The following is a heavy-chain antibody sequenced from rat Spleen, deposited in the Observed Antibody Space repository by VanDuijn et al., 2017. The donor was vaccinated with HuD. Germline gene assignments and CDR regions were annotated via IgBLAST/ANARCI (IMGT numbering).Heavy chain of an antibody. V-gene: IGHV2-30*01. J-gene: IGHJ2*01. CDR3: ARHDYSGDVDFDY. D-gene: IGHD1-1*01. CDR2: IWAGGGT. CDR1: GFSLTSYN. Sequence: QVQLKESGPGLVQPSQTLSLTCTVSGFSLTSYNVHWVRQPTGKSLVWMGTIWAGGGTNYNSAVQSRLSISRDTSKSQVFLKMNSLQPEDTGTYYCARHDYSGDVDFDYWGQGVMVTVSS.